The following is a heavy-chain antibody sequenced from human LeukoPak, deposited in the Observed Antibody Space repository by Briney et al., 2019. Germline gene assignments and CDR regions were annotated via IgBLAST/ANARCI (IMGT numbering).Heavy chain of an antibody. D-gene: IGHD3-10*01. CDR3: ASHPLSRSGSFDP. CDR2: INHSGST. CDR1: GGSFSGYY. Sequence: SETLSLTCAVYGGSFSGYYWSWIRQPPGKGLEWIGEINHSGSTNYNPPLKSRVTISVDTSKNQFSLKLSSVTAADTAVYYCASHPLSRSGSFDPWGQGTLVTVSS. J-gene: IGHJ5*02. V-gene: IGHV4-34*01.